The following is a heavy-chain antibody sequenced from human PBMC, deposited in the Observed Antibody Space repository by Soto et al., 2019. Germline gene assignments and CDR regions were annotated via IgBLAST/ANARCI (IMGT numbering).Heavy chain of an antibody. CDR2: IIPIFGTA. CDR1: GGTLIIYA. V-gene: IGHV1-69*13. D-gene: IGHD4-17*01. CDR3: ARVPNFYGDYSYYFDY. J-gene: IGHJ4*02. Sequence: SVKVSCEACGGTLIIYASCRVPHDPGQGLEWMGGIIPIFGTANYAQKFQGRVTITADESTSTAYMELSSLRSEDTAVYYCARVPNFYGDYSYYFDYWGQGTLVTVSS.